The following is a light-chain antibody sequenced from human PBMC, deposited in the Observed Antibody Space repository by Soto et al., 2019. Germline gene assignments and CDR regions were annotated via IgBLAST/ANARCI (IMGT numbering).Light chain of an antibody. Sequence: QSVLTQPPSASGTPGQRVTIACSGSSSNIGSTTVKWYQQLPGTAPKLLIYNNNQRPSGVPDRFSGSKSGTSASLAISGLQYEDEADYYFAAWDDSLSGVVFGGGTKLTVL. V-gene: IGLV1-44*01. CDR2: NNN. CDR3: AAWDDSLSGVV. J-gene: IGLJ3*02. CDR1: SSNIGSTT.